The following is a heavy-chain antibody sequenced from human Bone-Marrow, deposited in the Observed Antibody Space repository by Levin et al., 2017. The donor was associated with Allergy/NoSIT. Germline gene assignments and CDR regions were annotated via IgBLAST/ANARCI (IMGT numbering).Heavy chain of an antibody. Sequence: KAGGSLRLSCKASGGSFSTYGISWVRQAPGQGLEWMGGIIPMFGTTNYEQKFQGRVTITADDSRSTAYMELSRLRSDDTAVYYCARTRSGVDWYFDLWGRGTLVTVSS. J-gene: IGHJ2*01. V-gene: IGHV1-69*01. CDR3: ARTRSGVDWYFDL. CDR2: IIPMFGTT. D-gene: IGHD2-15*01. CDR1: GGSFSTYG.